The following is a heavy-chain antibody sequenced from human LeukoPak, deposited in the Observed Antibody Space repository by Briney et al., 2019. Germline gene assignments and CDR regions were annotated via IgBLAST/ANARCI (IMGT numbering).Heavy chain of an antibody. CDR1: GDPIDSGDYY. D-gene: IGHD3-22*01. V-gene: IGHV4-30-4*08. Sequence: PSQTLSLTCTVSGDPIDSGDYYWSWIRQPPGKGLEWIGYIYYSGSTNYNPSLKSRVTISVDTSKNQFSLKLSSVTAADTAVYYCARQEYYDSSLQPSTWFDPWGQGTLVTVSS. CDR2: IYYSGST. J-gene: IGHJ5*02. CDR3: ARQEYYDSSLQPSTWFDP.